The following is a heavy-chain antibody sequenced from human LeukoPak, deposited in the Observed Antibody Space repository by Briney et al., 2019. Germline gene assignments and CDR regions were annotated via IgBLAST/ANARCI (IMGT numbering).Heavy chain of an antibody. CDR3: ATGNYNRPFDY. CDR1: GFTFSSFG. CDR2: ISSSSSTI. V-gene: IGHV3-48*01. Sequence: GGSLRLSCAASGFTFSSFGMNWVRQAPGKGLEWVSYISSSSSTIYYADSVKGRFTISRDNAKNSLYLQMNSLRAEDTALYYCATGNYNRPFDYWGQGTLVTVSS. J-gene: IGHJ4*02. D-gene: IGHD1-7*01.